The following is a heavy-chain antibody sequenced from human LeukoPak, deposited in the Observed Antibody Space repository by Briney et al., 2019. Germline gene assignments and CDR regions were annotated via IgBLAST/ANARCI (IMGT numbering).Heavy chain of an antibody. CDR2: IIPIFGTA. CDR1: GGTFSSYA. J-gene: IGHJ3*02. D-gene: IGHD1-26*01. Sequence: ASVKVSCKASGGTFSSYAISWVRQAPGQGLEWMGGIIPIFGTANYAQEFQGRVTITTDESTSTAYMELSSLRSEDTAVYYCASDYSGSYNGGAFGIWGQGTMVTVSS. V-gene: IGHV1-69*05. CDR3: ASDYSGSYNGGAFGI.